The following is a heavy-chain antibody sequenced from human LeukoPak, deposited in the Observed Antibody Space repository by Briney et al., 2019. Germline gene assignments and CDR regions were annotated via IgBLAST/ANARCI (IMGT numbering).Heavy chain of an antibody. V-gene: IGHV3-7*01. CDR3: ARWSLGDY. J-gene: IGHJ4*02. CDR2: IKPDGSDQ. D-gene: IGHD1-26*01. Sequence: PGGSLRLSCAASGFTFSSYWMSWVRQAPGKGLEWVANIKPDGSDQYYVDSMKGRFTISRDNAKNSLYLQMNSLRAEDTAVYYCARWSLGDYWGQGTLVTVSS. CDR1: GFTFSSYW.